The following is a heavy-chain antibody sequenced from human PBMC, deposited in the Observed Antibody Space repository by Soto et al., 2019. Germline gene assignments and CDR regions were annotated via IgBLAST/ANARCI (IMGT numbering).Heavy chain of an antibody. CDR2: IFYTGNT. D-gene: IGHD5-12*01. J-gene: IGHJ4*02. CDR3: ASLGYSGSGSGK. V-gene: IGHV4-59*08. Sequence: QVQLQESGPGLVKPSETLSLTCTVSGTSVSSYYWSWIRQPPGTGLEWIGYIFYTGNTNYNPSLKSRVTISVDTSKNQFSLNLTSVTAADTAVYYCASLGYSGSGSGKWGQGILVTVSS. CDR1: GTSVSSYY.